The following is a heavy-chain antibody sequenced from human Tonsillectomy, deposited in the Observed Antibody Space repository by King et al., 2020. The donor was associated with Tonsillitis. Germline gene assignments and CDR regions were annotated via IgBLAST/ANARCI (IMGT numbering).Heavy chain of an antibody. J-gene: IGHJ4*02. CDR2: IYYSGST. CDR3: ARVGGSGWYGVDY. Sequence: VQLQESGPGLVKPSETLSLTCTVSGGSISSYYWSWIRQPPGKGLEWIGYIYYSGSTNYNPSLKSRGTISVDTSKNQFSLKLSSLTAADTAVYYYARVGGSGWYGVDYWGQGTLVTVSS. D-gene: IGHD6-19*01. CDR1: GGSISSYY. V-gene: IGHV4-59*01.